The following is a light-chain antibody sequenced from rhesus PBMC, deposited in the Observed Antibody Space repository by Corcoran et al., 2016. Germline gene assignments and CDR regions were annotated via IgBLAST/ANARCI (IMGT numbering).Light chain of an antibody. CDR3: QQFNNWKS. CDR2: GAS. V-gene: IGKV3S9*01. Sequence: EIVMTQSPATLSLTPGERATLTCRASQRVSSYVAWYQQKPEQAPRLLIYGASSRATGIPDRLRGRGSGTDFTLLLSSLEPEDVGVYCCQQFNNWKSFGPGTKVEIQ. J-gene: IGKJ2*01. CDR1: QRVSSY.